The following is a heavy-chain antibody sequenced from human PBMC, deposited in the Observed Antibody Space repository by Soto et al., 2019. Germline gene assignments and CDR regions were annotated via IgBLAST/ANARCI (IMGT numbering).Heavy chain of an antibody. V-gene: IGHV4-31*03. J-gene: IGHJ4*02. CDR3: ARDRDYFDNSGYLHYFDF. CDR2: VHHSGRT. Sequence: SETLSLTCTVSGVSISTSGSYWSWIRQSPGRGLEWLGYVHHSGRTYYNPSLKSRLKMSVDTSRNQFSLSLTSVTVADTAVYYCARDRDYFDNSGYLHYFDFGGQGTLVTVSS. D-gene: IGHD5-12*01. CDR1: GVSISTSGSY.